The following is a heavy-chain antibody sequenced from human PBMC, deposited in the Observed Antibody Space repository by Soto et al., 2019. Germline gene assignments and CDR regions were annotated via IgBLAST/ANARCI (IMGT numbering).Heavy chain of an antibody. D-gene: IGHD3-22*01. J-gene: IGHJ2*01. Sequence: QVELVQSGAEVKKPGSSVKVSCQASEDTFRNYAISWVRQAPGQGLEWMGGIIPIFGTANYAQKFQGRVTITADTAAKTVYLELSSLRSEDTAVYYCASTKYDSSAYYYWCLGLWGCGTLVTVSS. V-gene: IGHV1-69*06. CDR1: EDTFRNYA. CDR3: ASTKYDSSAYYYWCLGL. CDR2: IIPIFGTA.